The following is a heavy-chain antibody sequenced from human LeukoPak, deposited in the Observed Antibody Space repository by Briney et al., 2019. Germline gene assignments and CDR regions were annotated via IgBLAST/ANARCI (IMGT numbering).Heavy chain of an antibody. CDR3: AGAKEMATNYYYYYMDV. Sequence: ASVKVSCKASGGTFSSYAISWVRQAPGQGLEWMGGIIPIFGTANYAQKFQGRVTITADESTSTAYMELSSLRSEDTAVYYCAGAKEMATNYYYYYMDVWGKGTTVTISS. CDR1: GGTFSSYA. J-gene: IGHJ6*03. CDR2: IIPIFGTA. V-gene: IGHV1-69*13. D-gene: IGHD5-24*01.